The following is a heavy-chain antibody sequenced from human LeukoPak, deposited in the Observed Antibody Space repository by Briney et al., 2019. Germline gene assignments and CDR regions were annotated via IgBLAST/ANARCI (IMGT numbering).Heavy chain of an antibody. CDR2: ISYSGST. D-gene: IGHD1-26*01. CDR3: ARAPSIVGASHFDY. V-gene: IGHV4-34*09. CDR1: GGSFSGYY. Sequence: SETLSLTCAVYGGSFSGYYWSWIRQPPGKGLEWIGYISYSGSTYYNPSLKSRVTISVDTSKNQFSLKLSSVTAADTAVYYCARAPSIVGASHFDYWGQGTLVTVSS. J-gene: IGHJ4*02.